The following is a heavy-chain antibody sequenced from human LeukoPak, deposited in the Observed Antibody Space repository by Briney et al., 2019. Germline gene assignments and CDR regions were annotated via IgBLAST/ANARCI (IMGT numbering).Heavy chain of an antibody. CDR3: ARVTLDN. CDR1: GFSVSTNY. J-gene: IGHJ4*02. D-gene: IGHD2-21*02. Sequence: PGGSLRLSCAASGFSVSTNYISWVRQAPGKGLEWVSVIYRGGSTKYADSVKARFTISRDNSKNTVYLQMNSLRAEDTAVYYCARVTLDNWGQGTLVTVSS. V-gene: IGHV3-53*01. CDR2: IYRGGST.